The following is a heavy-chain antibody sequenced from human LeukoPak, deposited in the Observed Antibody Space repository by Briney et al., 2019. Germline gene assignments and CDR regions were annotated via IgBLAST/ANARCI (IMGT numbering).Heavy chain of an antibody. V-gene: IGHV6-1*01. CDR1: GDSVSSNSAA. J-gene: IGHJ3*02. CDR3: ASHRSDYGDYLAAFDI. Sequence: SQTLSLTCAISGDSVSSNSAAWNWIRQSPSRGLEWLGRTHYRSKWYNDYAISVRSRITITPDTSKNQFSLQLKSVTPEDTAMYYCASHRSDYGDYLAAFDIWGQGTMVTVSS. D-gene: IGHD4-17*01. CDR2: THYRSKWYN.